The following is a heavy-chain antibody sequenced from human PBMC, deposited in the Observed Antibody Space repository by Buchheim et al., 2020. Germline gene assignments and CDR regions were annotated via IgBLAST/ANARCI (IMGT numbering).Heavy chain of an antibody. CDR2: VNPSDGGT. CDR3: AREVTVGAWYFDN. Sequence: PGASVKVSCRTSGYTFTSSFMHWVRQAPGQGLEWMGLVNPSDGGTSYAQNFQGRVTMTRDTSTGTVYMEMSSLRSEDSAVYYCAREVTVGAWYFDNWGQGTL. CDR1: GYTFTSSF. D-gene: IGHD1-26*01. J-gene: IGHJ4*02. V-gene: IGHV1-46*01.